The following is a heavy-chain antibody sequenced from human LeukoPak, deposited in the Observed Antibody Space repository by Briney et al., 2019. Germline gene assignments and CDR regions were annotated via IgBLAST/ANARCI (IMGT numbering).Heavy chain of an antibody. J-gene: IGHJ3*02. CDR2: FYDSGST. CDR1: GGSIRSRNYY. CDR3: ARHTRPGCSGYENAFDI. Sequence: PSETLSLTCTVSGGSIRSRNYYWDWIRQPPGKGLEWIVNFYDSGSTHYNPSLKSRVTISGDTSKNQFSLKLTSVTAADTAVYYCARHTRPGCSGYENAFDIWGQGTMVTVSS. V-gene: IGHV4-39*01. D-gene: IGHD5-12*01.